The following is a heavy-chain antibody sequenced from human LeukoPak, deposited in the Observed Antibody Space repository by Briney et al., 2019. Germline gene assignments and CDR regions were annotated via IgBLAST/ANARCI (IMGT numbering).Heavy chain of an antibody. D-gene: IGHD3-10*01. CDR3: ARTMVRGTEMDY. Sequence: ASVKVSCKASGYTFTGYYMHWVRQAPGQGLEWMGWINPNSGGTNYAQKFQGRVTMTRDTSISTAYMELSRLRSDDTAVYYCARTMVRGTEMDYWGQGTLVTVSS. CDR2: INPNSGGT. V-gene: IGHV1-2*02. CDR1: GYTFTGYY. J-gene: IGHJ4*02.